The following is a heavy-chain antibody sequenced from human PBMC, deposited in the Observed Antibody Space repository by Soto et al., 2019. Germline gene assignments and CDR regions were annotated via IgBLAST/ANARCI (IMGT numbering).Heavy chain of an antibody. V-gene: IGHV3-21*01. CDR2: MSASGNYI. J-gene: IGHJ3*02. Sequence: EVQLVESGGGLVKPGGSLRLSCAASGFTLKGYSMNWVRQAPGKGLEWVSSMSASGNYIFHGDPVKGRFTTSRDNATNSLYLQMDGLRAEDPAVYYCARRGLYCNSDGCQMNAFEIWGQGTMVTVSS. CDR3: ARRGLYCNSDGCQMNAFEI. D-gene: IGHD3-22*01. CDR1: GFTLKGYS.